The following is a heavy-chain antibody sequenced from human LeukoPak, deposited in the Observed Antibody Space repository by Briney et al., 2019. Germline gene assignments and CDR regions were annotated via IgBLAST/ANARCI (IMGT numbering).Heavy chain of an antibody. D-gene: IGHD1-1*01. CDR3: ARVAKERVGGVYYFDY. V-gene: IGHV3-13*01. J-gene: IGHJ4*02. CDR2: IGTAGDT. CDR1: GFTFSDYD. Sequence: GGSLRLSCAASGFTFSDYDMHWVRQATGKGLEWVSAIGTAGDTYYIGSVKGRFTISRENAKNSLYLQMNSLRAGDTAVYYCARVAKERVGGVYYFDYWGQGTLVTVSS.